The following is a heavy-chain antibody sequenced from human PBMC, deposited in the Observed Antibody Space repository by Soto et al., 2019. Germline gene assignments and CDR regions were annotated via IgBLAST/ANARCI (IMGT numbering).Heavy chain of an antibody. CDR1: GYSFMRYW. Sequence: GESLKISCKVSGYSFMRYWRDWVRQVPVTGLEWMGSISPGDSATRYSPSFPGQVTLSVDTSISTAYLQLTSLRGSDSALYFCARLAPIYHDISALDNWGQGTLVTVS. D-gene: IGHD3-22*01. CDR2: ISPGDSAT. V-gene: IGHV5-51*01. CDR3: ARLAPIYHDISALDN. J-gene: IGHJ4*02.